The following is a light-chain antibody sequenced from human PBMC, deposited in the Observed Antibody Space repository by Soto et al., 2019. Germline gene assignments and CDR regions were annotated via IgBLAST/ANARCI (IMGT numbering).Light chain of an antibody. CDR3: QQYNSYS. CDR1: QSISNW. Sequence: DIQITQTPSSLFASVRDRVTITCRASQSISNWLSWYRQKPGTATKLLIYHASTLESGVPSRFSGSGSGTEFTLTISSLQPDHFATDYCQQYNSYSFGQGTKVDI. CDR2: HAS. V-gene: IGKV1-5*01. J-gene: IGKJ1*01.